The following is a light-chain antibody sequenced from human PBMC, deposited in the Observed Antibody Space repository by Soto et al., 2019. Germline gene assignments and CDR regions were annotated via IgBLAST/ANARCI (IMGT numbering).Light chain of an antibody. CDR1: QTVSSRY. J-gene: IGKJ2*01. CDR2: GAS. V-gene: IGKV3-20*01. CDR3: QQFDDSPPAFT. Sequence: ESVLTQSPGTLSLSPGERATLSCRASQTVSSRYLTWYQQKPGQAPRLLIYGASIRATGIPDRFSGSRSGADLTLTISRLEPEDFAVYYCQQFDDSPPAFTFGQGTKLEI.